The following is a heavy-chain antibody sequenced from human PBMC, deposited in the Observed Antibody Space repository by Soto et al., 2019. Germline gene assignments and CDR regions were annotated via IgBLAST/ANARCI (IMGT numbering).Heavy chain of an antibody. CDR1: GYTFTSYG. CDR3: ARMIFGVVLARYYGMAV. J-gene: IGHJ6*02. V-gene: IGHV1-18*01. Sequence: ASVKGACKASGYTFTSYGISWVRQAPGQGLEWMGWISAYNGNTNYAQKLQGRVTMTTDTSTSTAYMELRSLRSDDTAVYYCARMIFGVVLARYYGMAVWGQGPTVSISS. CDR2: ISAYNGNT. D-gene: IGHD3-3*01.